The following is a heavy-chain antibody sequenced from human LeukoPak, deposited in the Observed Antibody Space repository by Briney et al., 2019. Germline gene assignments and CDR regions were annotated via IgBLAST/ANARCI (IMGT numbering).Heavy chain of an antibody. D-gene: IGHD3-22*01. CDR1: GGTFSSYA. CDR3: PRGLDYYDSSGYYTLYYYYGMDV. Sequence: SVKVSCTASGGTFSSYAISWVRQAPGQGLEWMGGIIPIFGTANYAQKFQGRVTITADESTSTAYMELSSLRSEDTAVYYCPRGLDYYDSSGYYTLYYYYGMDVWGQGTTVTVSS. J-gene: IGHJ6*02. CDR2: IIPIFGTA. V-gene: IGHV1-69*13.